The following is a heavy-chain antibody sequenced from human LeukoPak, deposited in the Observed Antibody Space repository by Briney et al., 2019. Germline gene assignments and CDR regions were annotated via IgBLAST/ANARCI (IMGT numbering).Heavy chain of an antibody. CDR1: GYTFTRYD. CDR2: MNPNSGNT. V-gene: IGHV1-8*03. J-gene: IGHJ5*02. Sequence: ASVKVSCKASGYTFTRYDINWVRQATGQGLEWMGWMNPNSGNTGYAQKFQGRVTITRNTSISTAYMELSSLRSEDTAVYYCATARYYYDSSGLLGNWFDPWGRGTLVTVSS. D-gene: IGHD3-22*01. CDR3: ATARYYYDSSGLLGNWFDP.